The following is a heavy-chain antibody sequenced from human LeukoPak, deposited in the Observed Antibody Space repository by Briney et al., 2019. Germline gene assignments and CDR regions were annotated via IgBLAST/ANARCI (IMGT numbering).Heavy chain of an antibody. CDR3: AGVIREIVVVVAQFPDY. V-gene: IGHV1-18*01. Sequence: ASVKFSCTASGYTFTSYGISWVRHAPGQGLEWMGLISAYNSKTNYAQKLQGRVTMTTDTSTSTAHMELRSLRSDDTAVYYCAGVIREIVVVVAQFPDYWGQGTLVTVSS. CDR2: ISAYNSKT. CDR1: GYTFTSYG. J-gene: IGHJ4*02. D-gene: IGHD2-15*01.